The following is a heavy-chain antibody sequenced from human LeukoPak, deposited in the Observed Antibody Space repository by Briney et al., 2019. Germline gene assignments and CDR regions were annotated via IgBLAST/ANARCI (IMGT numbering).Heavy chain of an antibody. CDR2: IFGSGGSP. D-gene: IGHD5-18*01. CDR1: GFTFGSYA. CDR3: GKTTAGYSSGQKPAWPVDY. J-gene: IGHJ4*02. V-gene: IGHV3-23*01. Sequence: GGSLRLSCAASGFTFGSYAMYWVRQAPGKGLDWIAGIFGSGGSPHYADSVKGRFTISRDNSKNTVYLQINSLRAEDTAVYYCGKTTAGYSSGQKPAWPVDYWGQGTLVTVSS.